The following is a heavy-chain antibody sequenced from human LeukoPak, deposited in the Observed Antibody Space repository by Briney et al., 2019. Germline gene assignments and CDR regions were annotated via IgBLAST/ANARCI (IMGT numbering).Heavy chain of an antibody. CDR2: INPSGGST. V-gene: IGHV1-46*01. Sequence: ASVKVSCKASGYTFTSYYMHWVRQAPGQGLEWMGIINPSGGSTSYAQKFQGRVTMTRDTSTSTVYMELSSLRSEDTAVYYCARDPSSAWFGELITDYWGQGTLVTVSS. J-gene: IGHJ4*02. CDR3: ARDPSSAWFGELITDY. CDR1: GYTFTSYY. D-gene: IGHD3-10*01.